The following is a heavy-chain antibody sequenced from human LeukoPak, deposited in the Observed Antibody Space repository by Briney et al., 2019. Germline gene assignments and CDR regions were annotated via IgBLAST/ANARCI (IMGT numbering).Heavy chain of an antibody. CDR1: GGSISSGGYY. D-gene: IGHD1-26*01. V-gene: IGHV4-30-2*01. Sequence: PSETLSLTCTVSGGSISSGGYYWSWIRQPPGKGLEWIGYIYHSGSTYYNPSLKSRVTISVDRSKNQFSLKLSSVTAADTAVYYCARDLINDMGATNAFDIWGQGTMVTVSS. CDR3: ARDLINDMGATNAFDI. J-gene: IGHJ3*02. CDR2: IYHSGST.